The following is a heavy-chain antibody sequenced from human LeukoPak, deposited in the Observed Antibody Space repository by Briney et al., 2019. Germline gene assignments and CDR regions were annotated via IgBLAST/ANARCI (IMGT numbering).Heavy chain of an antibody. CDR2: MYYSGST. CDR1: GGSISSSNYY. V-gene: IGHV4-39*01. Sequence: PSETLSLTCTVSGGSISSSNYYWGWIRQPPGKGLEWIGCMYYSGSTYYNPSLKSRVTISADTSKNQFSLKLSSVTAADTAVYYCARQRYFDWLPDYWGQGTLVTVSS. J-gene: IGHJ4*02. CDR3: ARQRYFDWLPDY. D-gene: IGHD3-9*01.